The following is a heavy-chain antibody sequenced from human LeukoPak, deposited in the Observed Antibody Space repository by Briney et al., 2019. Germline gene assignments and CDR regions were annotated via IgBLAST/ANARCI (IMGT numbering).Heavy chain of an antibody. CDR1: GFTFSSYG. Sequence: GGSLRLSCAASGFTFSSYGMHWVRQAPGKGLEWVSSISSSSSYIYYADSVKGRFTISRDYAKNLLYLQMNSLRIEDTAVYYCARDHGIPGSGSYRFDYWGHGTLVTVSS. J-gene: IGHJ4*01. D-gene: IGHD3-10*01. CDR3: ARDHGIPGSGSYRFDY. V-gene: IGHV3-21*06. CDR2: ISSSSSYI.